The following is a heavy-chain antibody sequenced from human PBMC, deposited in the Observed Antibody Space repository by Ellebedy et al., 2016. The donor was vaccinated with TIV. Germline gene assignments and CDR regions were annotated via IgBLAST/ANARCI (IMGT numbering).Heavy chain of an antibody. CDR1: GFTFSLYS. J-gene: IGHJ4*02. CDR2: ISSGSSSI. V-gene: IGHV3-48*04. D-gene: IGHD3-10*01. Sequence: GESLKISCAASGFTFSLYSMNWVRQAPGKGLEWISYISSGSSSIYYADSVKGRFTISRDNAKKSLYLQMNSLRAEDTAVYYCTRDVAVKAKRDWGQGTLVTVSS. CDR3: TRDVAVKAKRD.